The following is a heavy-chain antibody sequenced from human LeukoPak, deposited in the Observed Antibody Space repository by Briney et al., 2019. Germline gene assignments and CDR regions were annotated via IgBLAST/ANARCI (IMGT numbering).Heavy chain of an antibody. Sequence: SVKVSCKASGYTFTGYYMHWVRQAPGQGLEWMGWINPNSGGTNYAQKFQGRVTMTRDTSTSTVYMELSSLRSEDTAVYYCARDMWDYVWGSYRYKHYMDVWGKGTTVTISS. CDR3: ARDMWDYVWGSYRYKHYMDV. CDR1: GYTFTGYY. V-gene: IGHV1-2*02. J-gene: IGHJ6*03. D-gene: IGHD3-16*02. CDR2: INPNSGGT.